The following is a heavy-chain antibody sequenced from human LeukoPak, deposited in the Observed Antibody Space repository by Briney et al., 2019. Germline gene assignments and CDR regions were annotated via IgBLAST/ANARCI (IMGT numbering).Heavy chain of an antibody. CDR1: GGSVTSYS. CDR3: ARHGGETMVFTILHAFDV. J-gene: IGHJ3*01. Sequence: SETLSLTCTVSGGSVTSYSWSWIRQPPGKGLEWVGYISYSGTTNYNLSLKSRVTISVDTSKNQFSLRLSSVTAADMAVYYCARHGGETMVFTILHAFDVWGQGTVVTVSS. D-gene: IGHD5/OR15-5a*01. V-gene: IGHV4-59*08. CDR2: ISYSGTT.